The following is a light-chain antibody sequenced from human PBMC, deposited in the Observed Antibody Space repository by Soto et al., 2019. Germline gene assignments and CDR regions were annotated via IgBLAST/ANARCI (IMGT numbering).Light chain of an antibody. CDR2: DVS. CDR1: SGDVGGYND. Sequence: QSALTQPASVSGSPGQSITISCTGTSGDVGGYNDVAWYQQHPGKVPKLMIYDVSNRPSGVSNRFSGSKSGNTASLTISGLQAEDEADYYCSSYTSSSTLYVFGTGTKLTVL. V-gene: IGLV2-14*01. J-gene: IGLJ1*01. CDR3: SSYTSSSTLYV.